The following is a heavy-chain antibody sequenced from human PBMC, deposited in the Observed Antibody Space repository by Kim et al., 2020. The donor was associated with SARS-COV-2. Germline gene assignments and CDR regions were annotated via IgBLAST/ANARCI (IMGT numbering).Heavy chain of an antibody. D-gene: IGHD3-22*01. J-gene: IGHJ4*02. CDR1: GVTFSSYG. CDR2: INDRGDTT. V-gene: IGHV3-23*01. Sequence: GGSLRLSCAASGVTFSSYGMSWVRQVPGKGLEWVSAINDRGDTTNYADSVKGRFTIYRDNSNNALYLQMNSLRAADTAVYYCAKRGSGFHFDYWGQGTRVTVSS. CDR3: AKRGSGFHFDY.